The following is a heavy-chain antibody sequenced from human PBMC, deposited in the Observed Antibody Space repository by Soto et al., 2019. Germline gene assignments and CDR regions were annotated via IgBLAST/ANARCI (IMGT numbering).Heavy chain of an antibody. Sequence: SETLSLTGTVSGGSISSGGYYWSWIRQHPGKGLEWIGYIYYGGSTYYNPSLKSRATISGDTSKNQFSLKLSSVTAADTAVYYCARGGYYHEKRGPKAYDYWGQRILVTVCS. CDR1: GGSISSGGYY. D-gene: IGHD3-22*01. CDR3: ARGGYYHEKRGPKAYDY. V-gene: IGHV4-31*03. CDR2: IYYGGST. J-gene: IGHJ4*01.